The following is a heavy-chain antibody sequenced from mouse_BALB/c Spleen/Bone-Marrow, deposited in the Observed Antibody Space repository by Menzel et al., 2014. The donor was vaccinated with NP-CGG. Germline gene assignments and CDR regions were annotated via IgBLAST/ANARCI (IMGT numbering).Heavy chain of an antibody. V-gene: IGHV2-9*02. D-gene: IGHD1-1*01. CDR2: IWAGGST. J-gene: IGHJ3*01. CDR3: ARGGSSRAWFAY. Sequence: VQGVESGPGLVAPSQSLSITCTVSEFSLTSYGVHWVRQPPGKGLEWLGVIWAGGSTNYNSALMSRLSISKDNSKSXVFLKMNSLQTEATAMSYCARGGSSRAWFAYWGQGTLVTVSA. CDR1: EFSLTSYG.